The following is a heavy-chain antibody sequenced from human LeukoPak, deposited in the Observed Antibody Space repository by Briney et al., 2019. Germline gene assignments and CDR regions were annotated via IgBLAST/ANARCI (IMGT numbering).Heavy chain of an antibody. D-gene: IGHD1-26*01. J-gene: IGHJ3*02. V-gene: IGHV3-23*01. CDR1: GFTFSNYA. CDR2: ISGSDGST. Sequence: GGSLRLSCTASGFTFSNYAMSWVRQAPGKGLEWVSTISGSDGSTYYADSVKGRFTISRDNSKNTLYLQMNSLRVEDTAIYYCAKPVGATRFAFDIWGQGTMVTVSS. CDR3: AKPVGATRFAFDI.